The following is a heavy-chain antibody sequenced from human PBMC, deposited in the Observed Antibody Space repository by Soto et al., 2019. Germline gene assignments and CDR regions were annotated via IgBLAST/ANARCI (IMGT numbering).Heavy chain of an antibody. CDR3: ARDHGGSTWFVGVYYFFGMDV. CDR2: ISSSGGAI. CDR1: GFIFSDYT. Sequence: EVQLVESGGDLVQPGGSLRLSCAASGFIFSDYTMTWVRQAPGRGLEFVSHISSSGGAIFYAESVKGRFTVSRDNAKNSLYLQMNCLRDEDTAVYFCARDHGGSTWFVGVYYFFGMDVWGQGTAVTVSS. J-gene: IGHJ6*02. D-gene: IGHD6-13*01. V-gene: IGHV3-48*02.